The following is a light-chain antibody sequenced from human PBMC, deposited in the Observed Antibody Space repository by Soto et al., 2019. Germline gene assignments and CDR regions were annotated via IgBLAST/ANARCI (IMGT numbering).Light chain of an antibody. CDR3: QQRSSWPPT. J-gene: IGKJ5*01. CDR2: LTS. V-gene: IGKV3-11*01. CDR1: QALNTR. Sequence: EIVLTQSPATLSLSPGERATLSFRASQALNTRLAWYQHKPGQAPRLLIYLTSNRATGVPARFSGSGSGTDFTLTISSLEPEDFAVYYCQQRSSWPPTFGQGTRLEI.